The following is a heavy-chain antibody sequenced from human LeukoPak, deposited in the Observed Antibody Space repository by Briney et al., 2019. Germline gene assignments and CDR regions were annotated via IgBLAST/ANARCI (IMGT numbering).Heavy chain of an antibody. J-gene: IGHJ3*02. V-gene: IGHV4-30-4*08. CDR3: ARGDIVVVPAAADALDI. D-gene: IGHD2-2*01. CDR2: IYYSGST. Sequence: SETLSLTCTVSGGSISSGDYYWSWIRQPPGKGLEWIGYIYYSGSTYYNPSLKSRVTISVDTSETQFSLKLSSVTAADTAVYYCARGDIVVVPAAADALDIWGQGTMVTVSS. CDR1: GGSISSGDYY.